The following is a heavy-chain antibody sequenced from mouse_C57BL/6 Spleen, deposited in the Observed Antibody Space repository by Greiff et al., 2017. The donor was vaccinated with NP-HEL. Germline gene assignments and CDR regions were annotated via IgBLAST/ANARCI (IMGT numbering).Heavy chain of an antibody. CDR3: AREDYYGSPFDY. Sequence: VQLQQSGAELVRPGASVKLSCKASGYTFTDYYINWVKQRPGQGLEWIARIYPGSGNTYYNEKFKGKATLTAEKSSSTAYMQLSSLTSEDSAVYFCAREDYYGSPFDYWGQGTTLTVSS. CDR2: IYPGSGNT. J-gene: IGHJ2*01. V-gene: IGHV1-76*01. D-gene: IGHD1-1*01. CDR1: GYTFTDYY.